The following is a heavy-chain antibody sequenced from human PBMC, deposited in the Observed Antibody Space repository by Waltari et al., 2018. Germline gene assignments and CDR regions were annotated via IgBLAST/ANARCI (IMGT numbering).Heavy chain of an antibody. J-gene: IGHJ3*02. CDR1: GGSFSGYY. CDR2: ITHRGET. CDR3: ASKGSSGLYAFGI. D-gene: IGHD3-22*01. Sequence: QVQLQQWGAGLLKPSETLSLTCAVYGGSFSGYYWSWIRQPPGKGLGWVAEITHRGETILKPSQKGRDTNSVDTSKSRFSRELGSVAAADTAVYYCASKGSSGLYAFGIWGQETMVTVSS. V-gene: IGHV4-34*01.